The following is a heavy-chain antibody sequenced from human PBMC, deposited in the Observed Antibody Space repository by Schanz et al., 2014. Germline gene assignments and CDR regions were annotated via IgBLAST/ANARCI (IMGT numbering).Heavy chain of an antibody. CDR1: GITFSSHS. D-gene: IGHD3-10*01. Sequence: EVQLVESGGGLVKPGGSLRLSCAASGITFSSHSFNWVRQAPGKGLEWVGRIKSKFDGATADYVAPEKGRFSISRDDSTNTLYPQMSSREMEDAAVYCCTARQLWSGGGFDLWGQGALVTVSS. V-gene: IGHV3-15*01. CDR2: IKSKFDGATA. J-gene: IGHJ5*01. CDR3: TARQLWSGGGFDL.